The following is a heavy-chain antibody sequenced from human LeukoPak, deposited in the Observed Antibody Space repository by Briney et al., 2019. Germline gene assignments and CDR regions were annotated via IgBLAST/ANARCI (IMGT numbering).Heavy chain of an antibody. D-gene: IGHD4-17*01. CDR3: ARDRDYAFDY. J-gene: IGHJ4*02. CDR2: IYSGGSA. V-gene: IGHV3-53*01. Sequence: GGSLRLSCAASGFTVSRNYMSWVRQAPGKGLEWVSFIYSGGSAYYADSVKGRFTISRDNAKNSLYLQMDSLRDEDTAVYYCARDRDYAFDYWGQGTLVTVSS. CDR1: GFTVSRNY.